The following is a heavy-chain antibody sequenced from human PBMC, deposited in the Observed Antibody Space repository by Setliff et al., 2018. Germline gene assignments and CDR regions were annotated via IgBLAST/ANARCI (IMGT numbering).Heavy chain of an antibody. CDR1: GFTFSNYG. V-gene: IGHV3-23*01. J-gene: IGHJ4*02. CDR2: ISATGGAT. Sequence: GGSLRLSCVASGFTFSNYGMHWVRQAPGKGLEWVALISATGGATYYADSVKGRFTIFRDNSKNSLYLQMNDLRAEDTAVYSCAKDLASWSPDRWGLGTLVTVPQ. CDR3: AKDLASWSPDR. D-gene: IGHD3-3*01.